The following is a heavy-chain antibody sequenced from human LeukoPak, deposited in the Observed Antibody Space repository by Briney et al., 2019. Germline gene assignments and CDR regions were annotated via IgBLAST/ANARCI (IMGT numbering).Heavy chain of an antibody. Sequence: PGGSLRLSCEASGFTFSDYYMSWIRQAPGKGLEWVSYISSSGSTIYYADSVKGRFTISRDNSKNTLYLQMNSLRAEDTAVYYCARDKTYYDILTGYPPRYYFDYWGQGTLVTVSS. D-gene: IGHD3-9*01. J-gene: IGHJ4*02. CDR2: ISSSGSTI. CDR1: GFTFSDYY. V-gene: IGHV3-11*04. CDR3: ARDKTYYDILTGYPPRYYFDY.